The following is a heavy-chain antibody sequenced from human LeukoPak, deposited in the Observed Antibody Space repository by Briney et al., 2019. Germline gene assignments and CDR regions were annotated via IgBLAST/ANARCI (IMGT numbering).Heavy chain of an antibody. CDR2: INHSGST. Sequence: SETLSLTCAVYGGSFSGYYWSWIRQPPGKGLEWIGEINHSGSTNYNPSLKSRVTISVDTSKNQFSLKLSSVTAADTAVYYCARFDSSGSPDYWGQGTLVTVSS. J-gene: IGHJ4*02. CDR3: ARFDSSGSPDY. CDR1: GGSFSGYY. V-gene: IGHV4-34*01. D-gene: IGHD3-22*01.